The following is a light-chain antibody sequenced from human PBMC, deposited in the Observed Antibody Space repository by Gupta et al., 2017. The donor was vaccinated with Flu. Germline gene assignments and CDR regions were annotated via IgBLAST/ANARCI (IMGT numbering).Light chain of an antibody. CDR2: EDN. Sequence: QSALTQPASVSGSPGQSITISCTGTSRDVGNYNLVSWYQQHPGKVPKLLIYEDNKRPSGISNRFSGSKSGNTASLTISGLQTEDEADYYCCSYAGGRTLIFGGGTKLTVL. V-gene: IGLV2-23*01. J-gene: IGLJ2*01. CDR3: CSYAGGRTLI. CDR1: SRDVGNYNL.